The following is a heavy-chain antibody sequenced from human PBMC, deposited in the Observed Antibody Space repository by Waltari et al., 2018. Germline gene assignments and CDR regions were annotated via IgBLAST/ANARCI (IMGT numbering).Heavy chain of an antibody. V-gene: IGHV3-30-3*01. CDR3: AGDHSSNWYFDL. CDR2: ISYDGSNK. D-gene: IGHD6-13*01. J-gene: IGHJ2*01. CDR1: GFPFSSYA. Sequence: QVQLVESGGGVVQPGRSLRLSCAASGFPFSSYAMHWVRQAPGKGLEWVAVISYDGSNKYYADSVKGRFTISRDNSKNTLYLQMNSLRAEDTAVYYCAGDHSSNWYFDLWGRGTLVTVSS.